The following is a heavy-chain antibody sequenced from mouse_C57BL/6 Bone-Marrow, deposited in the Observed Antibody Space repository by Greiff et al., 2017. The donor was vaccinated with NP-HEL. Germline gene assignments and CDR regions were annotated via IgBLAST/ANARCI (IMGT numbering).Heavy chain of an antibody. Sequence: VQLQQSGAELVRPGTSVKMSCKASGYTFTNYWIGWAKQRPGHGLEWIGDIYPGGGYTNYNEKFKGKATLTADKSSSTAYMQFSSLTSEDSAIYYCARKTTGGYYAMDYWGQGTSVTVSS. CDR3: ARKTTGGYYAMDY. CDR1: GYTFTNYW. D-gene: IGHD1-1*01. CDR2: IYPGGGYT. V-gene: IGHV1-63*01. J-gene: IGHJ4*01.